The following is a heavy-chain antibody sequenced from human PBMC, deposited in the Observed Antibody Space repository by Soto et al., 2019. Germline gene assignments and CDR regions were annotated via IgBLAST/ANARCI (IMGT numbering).Heavy chain of an antibody. CDR3: ARDFNHRDLLPVY. V-gene: IGHV3-48*03. Sequence: EVQLVESGGGLVQPGGSLRHSCAASGFTFSSYDMYWVRQAPGKGLEWVSYIVGGGSTVYYADSVKGRFTISRDNAKNSLYLQMYSLRVEDTALYYCARDFNHRDLLPVYWGQGTLVTVSS. CDR2: IVGGGSTV. J-gene: IGHJ4*02. D-gene: IGHD1-26*01. CDR1: GFTFSSYD.